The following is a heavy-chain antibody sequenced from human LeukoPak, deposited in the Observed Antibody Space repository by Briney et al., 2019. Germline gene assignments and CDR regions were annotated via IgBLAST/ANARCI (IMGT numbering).Heavy chain of an antibody. D-gene: IGHD5-24*01. CDR3: AREGDGYVFDY. J-gene: IGHJ4*02. CDR2: IYYSGST. Sequence: PSETLSLTCTVSGGSISSGDYYWSWIRQHPGKGLEWIGYIYYSGSTYYNPSLKSRVTISVDTSKNQFSLKLSSVTAADTAVYYCAREGDGYVFDYWGQGTLVTVSS. V-gene: IGHV4-31*03. CDR1: GGSISSGDYY.